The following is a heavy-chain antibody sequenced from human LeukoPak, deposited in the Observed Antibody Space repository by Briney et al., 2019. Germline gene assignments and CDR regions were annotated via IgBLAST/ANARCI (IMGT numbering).Heavy chain of an antibody. J-gene: IGHJ4*02. CDR1: GGSISSYY. Sequence: SETLSLTCTVSGGSISSYYWSWIRQPPGKGLEWIGYIYYSGSTSYNPSLKSRVTVSVDTSKNQFSLKLSSVHAADTAVYYCAGKSGSSGRYSLDYWGQGTLVTVSS. D-gene: IGHD6-19*01. V-gene: IGHV4-59*08. CDR3: AGKSGSSGRYSLDY. CDR2: IYYSGST.